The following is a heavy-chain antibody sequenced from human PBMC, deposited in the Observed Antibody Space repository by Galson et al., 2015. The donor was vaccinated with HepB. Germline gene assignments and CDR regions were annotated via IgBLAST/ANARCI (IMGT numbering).Heavy chain of an antibody. D-gene: IGHD3-9*01. J-gene: IGHJ4*02. Sequence: SVKVSCKASGYTFTSYAMHWVRQAPGQWLEWMGWINAGNGNTKYSQKFQGRVTITRDTSASTAYMELSSLRSEDTAVYYCARESGYYDILTGTFDYWGQGTLVTVSS. CDR1: GYTFTSYA. CDR2: INAGNGNT. CDR3: ARESGYYDILTGTFDY. V-gene: IGHV1-3*01.